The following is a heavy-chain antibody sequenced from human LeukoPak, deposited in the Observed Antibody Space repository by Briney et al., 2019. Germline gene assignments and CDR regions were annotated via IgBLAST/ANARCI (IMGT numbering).Heavy chain of an antibody. CDR1: GYSFTSYW. J-gene: IGHJ4*02. CDR3: ARLSRDLGYCSGGSCYVFGY. CDR2: IYPGDSGT. Sequence: PGASLKISCKGSGYSFTSYWIGWVRPLPGKGLEWMGIIYPGDSGTRYSPSFQGQVTISADKSISTAYLQWSSLKASDTAMYYCARLSRDLGYCSGGSCYVFGYWGQGTLVTVSS. D-gene: IGHD2-15*01. V-gene: IGHV5-51*01.